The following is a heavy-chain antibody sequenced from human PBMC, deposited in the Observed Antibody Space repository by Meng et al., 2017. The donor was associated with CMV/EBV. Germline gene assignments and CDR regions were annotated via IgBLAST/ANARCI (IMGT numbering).Heavy chain of an antibody. CDR1: GFTFSSYS. CDR3: ARVGYSNYEPLYYYYGMDV. D-gene: IGHD4-11*01. CDR2: ISSSSSYI. J-gene: IGHJ6*02. Sequence: GESLKISCAASGFTFSSYSMNWVRQAPGKGLEWVSSISSSSSYIYYADSVKGRFTISRDNAKNSLYLQMNSLRAEDTAVHYCARVGYSNYEPLYYYYGMDVWGQGTTVTVSS. V-gene: IGHV3-21*01.